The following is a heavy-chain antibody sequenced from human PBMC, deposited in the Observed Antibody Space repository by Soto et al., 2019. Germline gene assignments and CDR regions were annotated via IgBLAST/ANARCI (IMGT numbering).Heavy chain of an antibody. CDR2: ISSSGSTK. CDR1: GFTFSDYY. Sequence: PGGSLRLSCAASGFTFSDYYMSWIRQAPGKGLEWVSYISSSGSTKYYGDSVKGRFTISRDNAKNSLYLQMNSLRAEDTAMYYCARDIVVVVAPGLAYFDYWGQGTLVTVSS. D-gene: IGHD2-15*01. V-gene: IGHV3-11*01. CDR3: ARDIVVVVAPGLAYFDY. J-gene: IGHJ4*02.